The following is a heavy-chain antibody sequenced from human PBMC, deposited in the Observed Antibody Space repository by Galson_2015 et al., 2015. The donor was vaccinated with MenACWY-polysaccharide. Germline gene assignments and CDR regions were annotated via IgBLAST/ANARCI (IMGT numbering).Heavy chain of an antibody. D-gene: IGHD3-22*01. CDR1: GGSINSSNW. CDR2: IYHSGST. V-gene: IGHV4-4*02. Sequence: ETLSLTCAVSGGSINSSNWWSWVRQPPGKGLEWIGEIYHSGSTNYNPSLKSRVTISVDKSKNQVSLKMRSVTAADTAVYYCARETKDDDTNGYAHKNWFDSWGQGTLV. CDR3: ARETKDDDTNGYAHKNWFDS. J-gene: IGHJ5*01.